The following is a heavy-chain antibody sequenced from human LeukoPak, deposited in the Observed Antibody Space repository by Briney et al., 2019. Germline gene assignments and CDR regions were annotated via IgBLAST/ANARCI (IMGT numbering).Heavy chain of an antibody. V-gene: IGHV3-23*01. J-gene: IGHJ5*01. Sequence: PGESLRLSCAASGFTFSNYAMIWVRQAPGKGLEWVSVIGDNNIFTGRFTYYAESVKGRFTISRDNSQGTVDLQMNNLRVEETAVYYCARDWYDCWGQGTQVTVSS. CDR3: ARDWYDC. CDR1: GFTFSNYA. CDR2: IGDNNIFTGRFT.